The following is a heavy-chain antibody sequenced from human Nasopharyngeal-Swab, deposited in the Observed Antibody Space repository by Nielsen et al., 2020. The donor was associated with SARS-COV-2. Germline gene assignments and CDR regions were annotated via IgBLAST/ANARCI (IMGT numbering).Heavy chain of an antibody. CDR3: ARDRRAQSGRGFGEPWNYYGMDV. CDR2: IYYSGST. J-gene: IGHJ6*02. CDR1: DYSISSYY. V-gene: IGHV4-59*06. Sequence: SETLSLTCTVSDYSISSYYWTWIRQPPGKGLEWIGYIYYSGSTYYNPSLKSRVTISVDTSKNQFSLKLSSVTAADTAVYYCARDRRAQSGRGFGEPWNYYGMDVWGQGTTVTVSS. D-gene: IGHD3-10*01.